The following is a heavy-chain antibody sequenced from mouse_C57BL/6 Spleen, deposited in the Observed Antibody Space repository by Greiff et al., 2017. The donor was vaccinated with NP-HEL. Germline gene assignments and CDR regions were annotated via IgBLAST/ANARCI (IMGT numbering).Heavy chain of an antibody. CDR3: TRLLYGYEDY. D-gene: IGHD2-2*01. CDR1: GYTFTDYE. J-gene: IGHJ2*01. CDR2: IDPETGGT. Sequence: QVQLQQSGAELVRPGASVTLSCKASGYTFTDYEMHWVKQTPVHGLEWIGAIDPETGGTAYNQKFKGKAILTADKSSSTAYMELRSLTSEDSAVYYCTRLLYGYEDYWGQGTTLTVSS. V-gene: IGHV1-15*01.